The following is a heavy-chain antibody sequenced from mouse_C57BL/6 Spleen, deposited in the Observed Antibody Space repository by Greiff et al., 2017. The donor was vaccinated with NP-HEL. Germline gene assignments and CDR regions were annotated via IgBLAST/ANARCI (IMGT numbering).Heavy chain of an antibody. Sequence: EVQLQQSGPVLVKPGASVKMSCKASGYTFTDYYMNWVKQSHGKSLEWIGVINPYNGGTSYNQKFKGKATLTVDKSSSTAYMELNSLTSEDSAVYYCARSFYDYDVYYFDYWGQGTTLTVSS. CDR3: ARSFYDYDVYYFDY. CDR2: INPYNGGT. V-gene: IGHV1-19*01. J-gene: IGHJ2*01. CDR1: GYTFTDYY. D-gene: IGHD2-4*01.